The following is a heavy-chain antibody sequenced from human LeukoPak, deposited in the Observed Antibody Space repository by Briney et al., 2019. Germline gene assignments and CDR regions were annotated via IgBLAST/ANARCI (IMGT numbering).Heavy chain of an antibody. D-gene: IGHD2-15*01. J-gene: IGHJ4*02. CDR1: GFTFSSYS. V-gene: IGHV3-21*01. CDR3: ARDMDLDIVVVVAATALDY. Sequence: GRSLRLSCAASGFTFSSYSMNWVRQAPGKGLEWVSSISSSSSYIYYADSVKGRFTISRDNAKNSLYLQMNSLRAEDTAVYYCARDMDLDIVVVVAATALDYWGQGTLVTVSS. CDR2: ISSSSSYI.